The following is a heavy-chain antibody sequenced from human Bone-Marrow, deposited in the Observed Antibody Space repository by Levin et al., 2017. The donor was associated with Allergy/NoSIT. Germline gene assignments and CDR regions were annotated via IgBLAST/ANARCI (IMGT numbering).Heavy chain of an antibody. V-gene: IGHV3-7*04. CDR2: INEDGSEK. J-gene: IGHJ6*02. CDR3: ARGHHGLEV. CDR1: GLTFSRFW. Sequence: PGESLKISCAASGLTFSRFWMTWVRQAPGKGLEWVANINEDGSEKYYVDSVKGRFTISRDNDKDLLFLQMNSLGDEDTAVYHCARGHHGLEVWGLGTTVTVSS.